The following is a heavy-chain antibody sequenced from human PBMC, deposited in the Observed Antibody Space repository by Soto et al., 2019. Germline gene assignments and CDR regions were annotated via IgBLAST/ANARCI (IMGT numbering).Heavy chain of an antibody. CDR1: GYSFTNYG. J-gene: IGHJ4*02. V-gene: IGHV1-18*01. CDR3: ARDLSYPSGGIDY. Sequence: QVQLVQSGDEVKKPGASVKVSCKTSGYSFTNYGISWVRQAPGQGLECMGWISPYSGNTNHAQKFQGRVTLTTDTSTSTAYMELRSLTCDDTAVYYCARDLSYPSGGIDYWGQGTLVTVSS. CDR2: ISPYSGNT. D-gene: IGHD6-25*01.